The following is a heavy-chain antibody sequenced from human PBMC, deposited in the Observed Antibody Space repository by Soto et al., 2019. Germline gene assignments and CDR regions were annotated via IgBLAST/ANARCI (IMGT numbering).Heavy chain of an antibody. Sequence: QVQLQESGPGLVKPSETLSLTCTVSGGSISGYYWSWVRQAPEKGLEWVAYIHYSGSTNYNPSFKSRVTVSLDTSKSQFSLRLRSVTAADTAVYYCARKVPSTDRGGNWFDPWGQGTLVTVSS. D-gene: IGHD3-10*01. V-gene: IGHV4-59*01. CDR1: GGSISGYY. CDR2: IHYSGST. CDR3: ARKVPSTDRGGNWFDP. J-gene: IGHJ5*02.